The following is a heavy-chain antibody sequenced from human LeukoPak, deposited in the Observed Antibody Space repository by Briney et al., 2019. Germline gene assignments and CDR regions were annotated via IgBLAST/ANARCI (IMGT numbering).Heavy chain of an antibody. D-gene: IGHD3-22*01. J-gene: IGHJ4*02. Sequence: SETLSLTCTVSGGSISTYYWNWIRQPPGKGLEWIGYIYHSGSTNYNPSLQSRVTISVDTSKNQFSLKLSSVTAADTAVYYCARRHPYYYDSSAYGDWGQGTLVTVSS. V-gene: IGHV4-59*12. CDR2: IYHSGST. CDR1: GGSISTYY. CDR3: ARRHPYYYDSSAYGD.